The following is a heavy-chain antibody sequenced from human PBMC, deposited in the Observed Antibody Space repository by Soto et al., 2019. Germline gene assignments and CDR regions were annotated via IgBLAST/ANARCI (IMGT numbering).Heavy chain of an antibody. Sequence: SETLSLTCTVSGGSISSESYFWGWVRQPSGKGLEWVGTISYSGSPFFNPSLKGRATLSVDTSKNQFSLRLSAVTAADSAVYFCAALLGHCSGGTCFFSWFDPWGQGSLVTVSS. CDR3: AALLGHCSGGTCFFSWFDP. CDR1: GGSISSESYF. CDR2: ISYSGSP. D-gene: IGHD2-15*01. J-gene: IGHJ5*02. V-gene: IGHV4-39*01.